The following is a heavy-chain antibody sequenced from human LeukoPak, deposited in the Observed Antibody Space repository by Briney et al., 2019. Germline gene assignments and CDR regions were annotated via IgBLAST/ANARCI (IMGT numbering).Heavy chain of an antibody. D-gene: IGHD6-13*01. CDR2: IGTAGEI. V-gene: IGHV3-13*01. CDR1: GFTFRSYD. CDR3: ARAAYSSTWYSRYFDL. J-gene: IGHJ2*01. Sequence: GGSLRLSCAASGFTFRSYDMHWVRQATGKGLEWVSGIGTAGEIYYPGSVKGRFTISRENAKNSLYLQMNSLRAGDTAVYYCARAAYSSTWYSRYFDLWGRGTLVTVSS.